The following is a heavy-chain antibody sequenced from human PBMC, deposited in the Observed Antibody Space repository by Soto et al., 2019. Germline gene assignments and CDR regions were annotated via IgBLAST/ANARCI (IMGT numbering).Heavy chain of an antibody. D-gene: IGHD3-9*01. J-gene: IGHJ4*02. CDR1: GDSIIRNTGY. Sequence: SETLSLTCTVSGDSIIRNTGYWGWIRQPPGKGLEWIGSISYRGATFYTSSLRSRVTVSVDTSKNQFSLKLTSVTAADTAVYYCARHLERYDVLTGYRYYFDDWGRGTLVTVSS. CDR2: ISYRGAT. V-gene: IGHV4-39*01. CDR3: ARHLERYDVLTGYRYYFDD.